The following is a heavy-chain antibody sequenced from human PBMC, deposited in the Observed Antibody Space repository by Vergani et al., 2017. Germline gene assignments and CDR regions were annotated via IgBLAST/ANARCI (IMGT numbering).Heavy chain of an antibody. CDR3: ARILGSGSYDYYFDY. D-gene: IGHD1-26*01. Sequence: QLQLQESGPGLVKPSETLSLTCTVSGGSISSSSYYWGWIRQPPGKGLEWIGSIYYSGSTYYNPSLKSRVTISVDTSKNQFSLKLSSVTAADTAVYYCARILGSGSYDYYFDYWGQGTLVTVSS. CDR2: IYYSGST. CDR1: GGSISSSSYY. V-gene: IGHV4-39*01. J-gene: IGHJ4*02.